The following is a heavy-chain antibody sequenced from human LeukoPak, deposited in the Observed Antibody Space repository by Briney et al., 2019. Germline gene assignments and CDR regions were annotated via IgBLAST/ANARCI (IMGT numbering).Heavy chain of an antibody. J-gene: IGHJ1*01. CDR2: ISSGGST. D-gene: IGHD3-22*01. CDR3: ARDSMIVGWYFQH. CDR1: GFTVSSNY. Sequence: GGSLRLSCAASGFTVSSNYMSWVRQAPGKGLEWVSVISSGGSTDYADSVKGRFTISRDNSKNTLNLQMNSLRAEDTAVYYCARDSMIVGWYFQHWGQGTLVTVSS. V-gene: IGHV3-66*01.